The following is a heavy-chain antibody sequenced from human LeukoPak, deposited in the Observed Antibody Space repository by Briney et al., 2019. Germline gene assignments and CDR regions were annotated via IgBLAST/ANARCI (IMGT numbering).Heavy chain of an antibody. CDR1: GDSISTSNNY. D-gene: IGHD1-26*01. Sequence: SETLSLTCTVSGDSISTSNNYWGWVRQPPGERLEWLGSIYYSGSTYYNPSLKSRVTISVDTSKNQFSLKLSSVTAADTAVYYCARLRIVGATWGIYWGQGTLVTVSS. J-gene: IGHJ4*02. CDR3: ARLRIVGATWGIY. CDR2: IYYSGST. V-gene: IGHV4-39*01.